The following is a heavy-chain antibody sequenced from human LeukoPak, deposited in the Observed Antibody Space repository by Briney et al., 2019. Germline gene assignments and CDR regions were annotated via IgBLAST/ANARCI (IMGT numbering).Heavy chain of an antibody. CDR3: AKAFGWELTDSVDY. CDR1: GFTFSSYA. V-gene: IGHV3-23*01. Sequence: GGSLRLSCAASGFTFSSYAMSWVRQAPGKGLEWVSGISGSGDNTYYAGSVKGRFTISRDNSKNTLYVQVNSLGTEDTAAYYCAKAFGWELTDSVDYWGQGTLVTVSS. D-gene: IGHD1-26*01. J-gene: IGHJ4*02. CDR2: ISGSGDNT.